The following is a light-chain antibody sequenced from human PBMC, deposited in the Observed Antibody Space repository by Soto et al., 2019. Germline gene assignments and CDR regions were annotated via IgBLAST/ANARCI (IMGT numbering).Light chain of an antibody. CDR1: SSDVGGYNY. Sequence: QSALTQPASVSGSPGQSITISCTGTSSDVGGYNYVSWYQQHPGKAPKLMIYDVSNRPSGVSNRFSGSKSGNTASLTISGLQAEYEADYYCSSYTSSSTLLYVFGNGTKLTVL. V-gene: IGLV2-14*01. J-gene: IGLJ1*01. CDR3: SSYTSSSTLLYV. CDR2: DVS.